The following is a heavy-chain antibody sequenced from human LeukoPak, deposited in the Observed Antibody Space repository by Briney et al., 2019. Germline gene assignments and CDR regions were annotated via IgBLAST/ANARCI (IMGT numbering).Heavy chain of an antibody. CDR2: IRSKAYGGTT. Sequence: GGSLRLSCTASGFSFGDYTMSRFRQAPGKGLECVGFIRSKAYGGTTEYAASVKGRFTISRDDSKGIAYLHMNGLKTDDTAVYYCAKYSSSSNFYYGMDVWGQGTTVTVSS. CDR1: GFSFGDYT. V-gene: IGHV3-49*03. D-gene: IGHD6-6*01. J-gene: IGHJ6*02. CDR3: AKYSSSSNFYYGMDV.